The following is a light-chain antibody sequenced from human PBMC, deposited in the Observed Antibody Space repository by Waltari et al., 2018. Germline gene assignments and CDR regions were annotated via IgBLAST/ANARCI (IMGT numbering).Light chain of an antibody. Sequence: QSVLTQPPSASAIPGQGVTISCSGLTPNFRSNNVHWYQQVPGSAPHLVIYKNKQRPSGVPDRFSGSKSGASASLAIIGVRSEDEADYYCAAWDDSLRGWVFGGGTKVTVL. V-gene: IGLV1-47*01. J-gene: IGLJ3*02. CDR2: KNK. CDR1: TPNFRSNN. CDR3: AAWDDSLRGWV.